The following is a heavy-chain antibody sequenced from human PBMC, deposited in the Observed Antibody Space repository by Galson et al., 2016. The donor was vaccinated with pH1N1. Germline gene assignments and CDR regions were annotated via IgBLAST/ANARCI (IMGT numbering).Heavy chain of an antibody. CDR3: ARARFDP. Sequence: SLRLSCAASGFTFSNFWMHWVRQAPGKGLEWVANIRQDGSEKYYVDSVKGRFTISRDNAKNSLYLQMNSPTAEDTAVYYCARARFDPWGQGTLVTVSS. CDR2: IRQDGSEK. J-gene: IGHJ5*02. V-gene: IGHV3-7*01. CDR1: GFTFSNFW.